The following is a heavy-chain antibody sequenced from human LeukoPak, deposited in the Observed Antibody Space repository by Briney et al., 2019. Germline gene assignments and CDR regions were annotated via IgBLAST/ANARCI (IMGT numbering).Heavy chain of an antibody. D-gene: IGHD2-21*02. J-gene: IGHJ6*03. CDR3: AKADCGGDCYYYYYMDV. CDR2: ISSSSSTI. CDR1: GFTFSSYS. V-gene: IGHV3-48*01. Sequence: GGSLRLSCAASGFTFSSYSMNWVRQAPGKGLEWVSYISSSSSTIYYADSVKGRFTISRDNSKNTLYLQMNSLRAEDTAVYYCAKADCGGDCYYYYYMDVWGKGTTVTISS.